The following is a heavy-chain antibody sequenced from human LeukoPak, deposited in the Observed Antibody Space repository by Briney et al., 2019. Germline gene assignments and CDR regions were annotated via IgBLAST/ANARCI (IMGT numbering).Heavy chain of an antibody. J-gene: IGHJ4*02. V-gene: IGHV3-64D*06. CDR3: VRGTGY. Sequence: GGSLRLSCSVSGFTFSTYVMHWVRQAPGKGLEYISAISSNGDNTYYADSVKGRFTISRDNSKNTLYLQMSSLRADDTAVYYCVRGTGYWGQGTLVTVS. CDR2: ISSNGDNT. CDR1: GFTFSTYV.